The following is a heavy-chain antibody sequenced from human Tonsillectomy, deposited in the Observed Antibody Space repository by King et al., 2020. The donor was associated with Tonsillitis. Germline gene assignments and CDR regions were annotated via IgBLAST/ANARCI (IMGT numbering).Heavy chain of an antibody. CDR2: VYGSGSA. Sequence: VQLQESGPRLVKPSETLSLTCTVSGGSISNYYWSWIRQPPGKGLEWIGYVYGSGSANYNPSLKSRVNISVDTSKNQFSLQLSSVTAADTAVYYCSRAWYYYYMDVWGKGTTVTVSS. CDR1: GGSISNYY. V-gene: IGHV4-59*01. CDR3: SRAWYYYYMDV. J-gene: IGHJ6*03.